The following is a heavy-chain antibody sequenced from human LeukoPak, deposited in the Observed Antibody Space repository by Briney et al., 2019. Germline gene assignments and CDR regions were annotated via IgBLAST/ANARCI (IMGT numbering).Heavy chain of an antibody. CDR1: SGSISTSNYY. CDR3: ASQMMYSSSWYWVDY. CDR2: IYYSGST. V-gene: IGHV4-61*05. D-gene: IGHD6-13*01. Sequence: KPSETLSLTCTVSSGSISTSNYYWGWVRQPPGKALEWIGYIYYSGSTNYNPSLKSRVTISVDTSKNQISLKLSSVTAADTAVYHCASQMMYSSSWYWVDYWGQGTLVTVSS. J-gene: IGHJ4*02.